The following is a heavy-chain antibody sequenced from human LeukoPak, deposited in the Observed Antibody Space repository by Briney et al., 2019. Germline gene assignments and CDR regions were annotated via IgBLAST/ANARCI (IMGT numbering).Heavy chain of an antibody. Sequence: GGSLRLSCAASGFTFSDYYMSWIRQAPGKGLEWVSYISSSGSTLYYADSVKGRITISRDNAKNSLYLQMNSLRAEDTAVYYCARRRYNWNAIDYWGQGTLVTVSS. D-gene: IGHD1-20*01. V-gene: IGHV3-11*01. J-gene: IGHJ4*02. CDR1: GFTFSDYY. CDR2: ISSSGSTL. CDR3: ARRRYNWNAIDY.